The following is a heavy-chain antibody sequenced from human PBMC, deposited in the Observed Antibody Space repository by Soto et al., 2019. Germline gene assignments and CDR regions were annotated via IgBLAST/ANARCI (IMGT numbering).Heavy chain of an antibody. CDR3: LREPAPSGPNYFATWAPGAPFTDP. Sequence: SETLSLTCSVSGGSITRGPSSWNWVRQPPGKGLEWIAYISHSGSTYYNPSLKGRVTVSVDRSKNQFSLKLDSVSAADTALYFCLREPAPSGPNYFATWAPGAPFTDP. J-gene: IGHJ5*02. CDR1: GGSITRGPSS. D-gene: IGHD1-26*01. CDR2: ISHSGST. V-gene: IGHV4-30-2*01.